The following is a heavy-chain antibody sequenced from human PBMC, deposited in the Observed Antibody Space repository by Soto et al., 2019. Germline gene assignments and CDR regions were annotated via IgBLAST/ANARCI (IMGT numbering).Heavy chain of an antibody. CDR3: ARGGLEPFDY. D-gene: IGHD1-1*01. CDR1: GFNLGSYW. CDR2: INDYGTTI. Sequence: GGSLRLSCAASGFNLGSYWMHLVRQAPGKGLVWVSRINDYGTTINYAESVEGRFTISRDDAKSEVYLQMNNLRAEDTAVYYCARGGLEPFDYWGQGALVTVSS. V-gene: IGHV3-74*01. J-gene: IGHJ4*02.